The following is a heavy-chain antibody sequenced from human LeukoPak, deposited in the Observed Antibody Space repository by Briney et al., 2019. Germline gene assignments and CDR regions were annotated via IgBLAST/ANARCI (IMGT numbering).Heavy chain of an antibody. CDR1: GFTLSGSW. CDR2: INQDGSET. J-gene: IGHJ4*02. V-gene: IGHV3-7*01. CDR3: TSALDF. Sequence: GGSLRLSCAASGFTLSGSWMDGVRQARGKGLEGVANINQDGSETYYVDSAKRRFTISRDNDKNSLYLQMYSVRVEDRAMYYCTSALDFWGQGTLVTVSS.